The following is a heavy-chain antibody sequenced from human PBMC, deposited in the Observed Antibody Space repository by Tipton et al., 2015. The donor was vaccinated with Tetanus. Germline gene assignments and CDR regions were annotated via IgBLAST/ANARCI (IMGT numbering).Heavy chain of an antibody. Sequence: TLSLTCAVYGASFSDYYWSWIRQAPGKGLEWIGEINHRGNTNHNPSLKSRVTLSVDTPKNQFSLKLNSVTAADTAVYYCARPGVGGYTGYYFDFWGQGTVVTVSS. CDR3: ARPGVGGYTGYYFDF. V-gene: IGHV4-34*01. CDR1: GASFSDYY. D-gene: IGHD5-12*01. J-gene: IGHJ4*02. CDR2: INHRGNT.